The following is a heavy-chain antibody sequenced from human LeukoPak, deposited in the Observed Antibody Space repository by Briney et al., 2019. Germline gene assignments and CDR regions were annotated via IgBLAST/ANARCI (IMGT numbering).Heavy chain of an antibody. CDR2: ISSSSSYI. Sequence: PGGSLRLSCAASGFTFSSYSMNWVRQAPGKGLEWVSSISSSSSYIYYADSVKGRFTISRDNAKNSLYLQMNSLRAEDTAVYYCASLSLGSYCSGGSCKTRSGFDPWGQGTLVTVSS. J-gene: IGHJ5*02. D-gene: IGHD2-15*01. V-gene: IGHV3-21*01. CDR1: GFTFSSYS. CDR3: ASLSLGSYCSGGSCKTRSGFDP.